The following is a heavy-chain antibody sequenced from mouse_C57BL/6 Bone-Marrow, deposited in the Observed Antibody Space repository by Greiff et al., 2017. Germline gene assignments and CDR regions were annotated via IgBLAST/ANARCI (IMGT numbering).Heavy chain of an antibody. J-gene: IGHJ1*03. CDR1: GYAFSSSW. CDR3: ARKYYGPWYFDV. Sequence: VKLVESGPELVKPGASVKISCKASGYAFSSSWMNWVKQRHGKGLEWIGRIYPGDGDTNYNGKFKGKATLTADKASSTAYMQRSSLTSEDSAVYFCARKYYGPWYFDVWGTGTTVTVSS. D-gene: IGHD1-1*01. CDR2: IYPGDGDT. V-gene: IGHV1-82*01.